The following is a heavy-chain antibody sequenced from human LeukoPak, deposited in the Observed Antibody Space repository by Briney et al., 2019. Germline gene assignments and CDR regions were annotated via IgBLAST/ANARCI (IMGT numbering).Heavy chain of an antibody. CDR1: GFTFKTYG. CDR2: IWSDGSNK. J-gene: IGHJ4*02. CDR3: ARRGSGSYSVDY. D-gene: IGHD3-10*01. V-gene: IGHV3-33*01. Sequence: GGSLRLSCAASGFTFKTYGMHGVRQAPGKGLEWVAVIWSDGSNKYYADSVKGRFTISRDNSKNTLYLQMNSLRAEDTAVYYCARRGSGSYSVDYWGQGTLVTVSS.